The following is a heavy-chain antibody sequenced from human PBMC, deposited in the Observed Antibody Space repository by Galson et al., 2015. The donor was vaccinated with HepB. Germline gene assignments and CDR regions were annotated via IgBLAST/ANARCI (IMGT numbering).Heavy chain of an antibody. CDR1: GFTFSIYP. J-gene: IGHJ4*02. CDR2: ISYDGNNE. V-gene: IGHV3-30-3*01. CDR3: ARGSTWYGYLDY. D-gene: IGHD6-13*01. Sequence: SLRLSCAASGFTFSIYPIHWVRQAPGKGLEWVAIISYDGNNEYYADSVKGRFTISRDNSRNTLYLQMNSLRTEDTAVYYCARGSTWYGYLDYWGQGTLVTVSS.